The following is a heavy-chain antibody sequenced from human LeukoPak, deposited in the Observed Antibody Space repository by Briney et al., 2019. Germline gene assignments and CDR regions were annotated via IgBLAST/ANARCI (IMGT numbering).Heavy chain of an antibody. J-gene: IGHJ4*02. CDR1: GGFFTTSS. CDR2: ISNIGST. D-gene: IGHD3-22*01. V-gene: IGHV4-59*01. CDR3: VREGTYYNDSSAYYSFDS. Sequence: SETLSLTCNVSGGFFTTSSWNWIRQPPGKRLEWSGYISNIGSTIYNPSLKSRVTISVDTSKNQFSLRLSSMTAADTAVYYCVREGTYYNDSSAYYSFDSWGQGTLGTVSS.